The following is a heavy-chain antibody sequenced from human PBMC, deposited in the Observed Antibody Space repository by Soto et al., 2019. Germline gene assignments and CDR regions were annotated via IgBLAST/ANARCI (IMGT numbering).Heavy chain of an antibody. CDR3: ARLTITFGGRDY. Sequence: PSETLSLTCAVYGGSFSGYYWSWIRQPPGKGLEWIGEINHSGSTNYNPSLKSRVTISVDTSKNQFSLKLSSVTAADTAVYYCARLTITFGGRDYWGQGTLVTVSS. CDR2: INHSGST. J-gene: IGHJ4*02. D-gene: IGHD3-16*01. V-gene: IGHV4-34*01. CDR1: GGSFSGYY.